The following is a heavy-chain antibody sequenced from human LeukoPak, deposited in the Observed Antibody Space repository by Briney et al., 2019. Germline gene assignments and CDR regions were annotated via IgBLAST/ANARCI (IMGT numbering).Heavy chain of an antibody. CDR1: GYTFTGYY. CDR2: INPNSGGT. J-gene: IGHJ4*02. CDR3: ARGYCSSTSCYNAGNYFDY. D-gene: IGHD2-2*02. V-gene: IGHV1-2*02. Sequence: VASVKVSCKASGYTFTGYYMHWVRQAPGQGLEWMGWINPNSGGTNYAQKFQGRVTMTRDTSISTAYMELSRLRSDDTAVYYCARGYCSSTSCYNAGNYFDYWGQGTLVTVSS.